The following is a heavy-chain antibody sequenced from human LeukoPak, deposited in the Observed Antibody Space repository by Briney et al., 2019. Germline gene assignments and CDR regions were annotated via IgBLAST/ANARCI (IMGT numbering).Heavy chain of an antibody. V-gene: IGHV1-46*01. CDR2: INPSGGST. CDR3: AGAVEIRGGAFDI. CDR1: GYTFTSYY. Sequence: ASVKVSCRASGYTFTSYYMHWVRQAPGQGLEWMGIINPSGGSTSYAQKFQGRVTMTRDMSTSTVYMELSSLRSEDTAVYYCAGAVEIRGGAFDIWGQGTMVTVSS. D-gene: IGHD3-10*01. J-gene: IGHJ3*02.